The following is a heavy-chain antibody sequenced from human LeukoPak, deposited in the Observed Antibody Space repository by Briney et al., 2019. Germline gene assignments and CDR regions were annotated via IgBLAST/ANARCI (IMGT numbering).Heavy chain of an antibody. CDR2: INHSGST. CDR3: ARAWIHLGFDY. Sequence: SETLSLTCAVYGGSFSGYYWSWIRQPPGKGLEWIGEINHSGSTNYNPSLKSRVTISVDTSKNQFSLKLSSVTAADTAVYYCARAWIHLGFDYWGQGTLVTVSS. CDR1: GGSFSGYY. V-gene: IGHV4-34*01. D-gene: IGHD5-18*01. J-gene: IGHJ4*02.